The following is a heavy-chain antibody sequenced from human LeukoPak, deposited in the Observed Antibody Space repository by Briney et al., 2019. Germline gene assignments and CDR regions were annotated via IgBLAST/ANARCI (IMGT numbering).Heavy chain of an antibody. V-gene: IGHV3-48*01. D-gene: IGHD4-11*01. J-gene: IGHJ4*02. Sequence: PGGSLRLSCAGSGFTFSDYSMNWVRQAPGKGLEWVSYISRSSSIIYYADSVKGRFTISRDNAKNSLYLQMNSLRAEDTAVYYCARTNERYSNYNLFDYWGQGTLVTVSS. CDR1: GFTFSDYS. CDR2: ISRSSSII. CDR3: ARTNERYSNYNLFDY.